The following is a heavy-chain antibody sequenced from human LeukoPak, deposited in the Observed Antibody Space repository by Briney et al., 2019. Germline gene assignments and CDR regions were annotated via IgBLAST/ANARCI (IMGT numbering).Heavy chain of an antibody. Sequence: PSETLSLTCTVSGGSISSYYWNWIRQPPGKGLEWIGYIYYSGSTNYNPSLKSRVTISVDTSKNQFSLKLSSVTAADTAVYYCARGPIYDYVWGSYRSPPNWFDPWGQGTLVTVSS. J-gene: IGHJ5*02. CDR1: GGSISSYY. V-gene: IGHV4-59*01. CDR3: ARGPIYDYVWGSYRSPPNWFDP. D-gene: IGHD3-16*02. CDR2: IYYSGST.